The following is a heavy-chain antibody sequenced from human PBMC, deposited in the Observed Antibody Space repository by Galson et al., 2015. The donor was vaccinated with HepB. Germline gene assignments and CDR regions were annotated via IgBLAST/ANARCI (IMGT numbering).Heavy chain of an antibody. CDR3: ASRGYYYGSGSYLHFDY. V-gene: IGHV5-10-1*01. D-gene: IGHD3-10*01. J-gene: IGHJ4*02. Sequence: QYGAEVKKPGESLRISCKGSGYSFTSYWISWVRQMPGKGLEWMGRIDPSDSYTNYSPSFQGHVTISADKSISTAYLQWSSLKASDTAMYYCASRGYYYGSGSYLHFDYWGQGTLVTVSS. CDR2: IDPSDSYT. CDR1: GYSFTSYW.